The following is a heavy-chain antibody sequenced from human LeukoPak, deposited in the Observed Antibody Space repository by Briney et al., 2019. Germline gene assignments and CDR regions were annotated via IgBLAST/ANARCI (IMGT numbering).Heavy chain of an antibody. Sequence: GGSLRLSCAASGFTFSSYGMHWVRQAPGKGLEWVAVISYDGSNKYYADSVKGRFTISRDNSKNTLYLQMNSLRAEDTAVYYCAKGEPLAFDIWGQGTMVTVSS. CDR2: ISYDGSNK. V-gene: IGHV3-30*18. J-gene: IGHJ3*02. D-gene: IGHD1-26*01. CDR3: AKGEPLAFDI. CDR1: GFTFSSYG.